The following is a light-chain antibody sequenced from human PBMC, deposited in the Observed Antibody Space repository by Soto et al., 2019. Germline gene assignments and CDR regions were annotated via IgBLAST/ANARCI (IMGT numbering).Light chain of an antibody. CDR2: KAS. CDR1: ESISSW. CDR3: QQYKSYSRT. J-gene: IGKJ1*01. V-gene: IGKV1-5*03. Sequence: DIQMTQSPSTLSASVGDRVTITCRASESISSWLAWYQQKPGEAPKLLIYKASNLESGVPSRFSGSGSGTEFTLTISSLQPDDFATYYCQQYKSYSRTFGQRTKLDSK.